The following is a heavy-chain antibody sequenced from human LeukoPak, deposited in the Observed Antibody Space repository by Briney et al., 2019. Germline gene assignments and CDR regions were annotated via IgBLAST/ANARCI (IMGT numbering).Heavy chain of an antibody. J-gene: IGHJ4*02. Sequence: PGGSLRLSCAASGFTFSNYNMNWVRQAPGKGLEWVANIKQDGSEKYYVDSVKGRFTISRDNAKNSPYLQMNSLRAEDTAVYYCARDYGGSSPFDYWGQGTLVTVSS. CDR2: IKQDGSEK. CDR1: GFTFSNYN. CDR3: ARDYGGSSPFDY. D-gene: IGHD4-23*01. V-gene: IGHV3-7*01.